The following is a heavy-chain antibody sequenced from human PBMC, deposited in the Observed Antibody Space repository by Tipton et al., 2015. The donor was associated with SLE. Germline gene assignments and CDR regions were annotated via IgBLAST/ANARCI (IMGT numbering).Heavy chain of an antibody. CDR2: KFYSGSA. Sequence: TLSLTCTVSGGSISSSSYYWAWIRQPPGKGLEWIGRKFYSGSAFYNPSLKSRVTISADTSKNQFSLRLTSVTAADTAVYYCAREGYSGDGVDYWGQGTLVTVTS. V-gene: IGHV4-39*07. CDR1: GGSISSSSYY. D-gene: IGHD6-19*01. J-gene: IGHJ4*02. CDR3: AREGYSGDGVDY.